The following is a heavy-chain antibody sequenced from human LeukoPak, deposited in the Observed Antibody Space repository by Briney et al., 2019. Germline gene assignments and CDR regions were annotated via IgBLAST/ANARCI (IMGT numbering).Heavy chain of an antibody. V-gene: IGHV3-9*03. D-gene: IGHD3-22*01. CDR2: ISWNSGSI. CDR1: GFTFDDYA. J-gene: IGHJ4*02. CDR3: AKANTDKDYDSSGYYGWFDY. Sequence: PGRSLRLSCAASGFTFDDYAMHWVRHAPGKGLEWVSGISWNSGSIGYADSVKGRFTISRDNAKNSLYLQMNSLRAEDMALYYCAKANTDKDYDSSGYYGWFDYWGQGTLVTVSS.